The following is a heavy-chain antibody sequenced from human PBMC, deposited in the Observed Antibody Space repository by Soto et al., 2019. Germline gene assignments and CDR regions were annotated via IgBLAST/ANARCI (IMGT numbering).Heavy chain of an antibody. CDR1: GFSLSTSGMR. CDR2: IDWDDDK. J-gene: IGHJ4*02. CDR3: ARIYGLVYFDY. Sequence: SGPTLVNPTQTLTLTCTFSGFSLSTSGMRVSWIRQPPGKALEWLARIDWDDDKFYSTSLKTRLTISKVTSKTQVVLTMTNMDPVDTATYYCARIYGLVYFDYWGQGTLVTVSS. D-gene: IGHD4-17*01. V-gene: IGHV2-70*04.